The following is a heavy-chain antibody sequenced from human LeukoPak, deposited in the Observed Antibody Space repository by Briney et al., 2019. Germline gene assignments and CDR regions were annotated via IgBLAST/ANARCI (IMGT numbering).Heavy chain of an antibody. CDR3: ARRDRYCSSTSCYGHRFDP. V-gene: IGHV4-39*01. CDR2: LYYSGRT. J-gene: IGHJ5*02. Sequence: SETLSLTCTVSGGSISSSSYYWGWSRQAPGKGLEWFGSLYYSGRTYYNPSHESRLTMSVDTSKNQFSLKPSSVTAADTAVYYCARRDRYCSSTSCYGHRFDPWGQGTLVTVSS. D-gene: IGHD2-2*01. CDR1: GGSISSSSYY.